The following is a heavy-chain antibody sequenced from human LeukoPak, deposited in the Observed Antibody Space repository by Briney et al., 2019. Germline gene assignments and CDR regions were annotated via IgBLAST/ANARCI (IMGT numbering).Heavy chain of an antibody. CDR3: VRDLGSQMATISDWFDP. J-gene: IGHJ5*02. V-gene: IGHV4-39*07. CDR1: GGSISSSSYY. D-gene: IGHD5-24*01. CDR2: IYHSGST. Sequence: SETLSLTCTVSGGSISSSSYYWGWIRQPPGKGLEWIGSIYHSGSTYYNPSLKSRVTISVDTSKNQFSLKLSSVTAADTAVYYCVRDLGSQMATISDWFDPWGQGTLVTVSS.